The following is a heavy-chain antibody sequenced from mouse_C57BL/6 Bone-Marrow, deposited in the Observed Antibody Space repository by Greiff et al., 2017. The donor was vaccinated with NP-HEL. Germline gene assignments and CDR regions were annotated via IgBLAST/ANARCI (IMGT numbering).Heavy chain of an antibody. V-gene: IGHV3-6*01. CDR3: ARDGGTVVARGDY. CDR2: ISYDGSN. CDR1: GYSITSGYY. Sequence: EVKLVESGPGLVKPSQSLSLTCSVTGYSITSGYYWNWIRQFPGNKLEWMGYISYDGSNNYNPSLKNRISITRDTSKNQFFLKLNSVTTEDTATYYGARDGGTVVARGDYWGQGTTLTVSS. J-gene: IGHJ2*01. D-gene: IGHD1-1*01.